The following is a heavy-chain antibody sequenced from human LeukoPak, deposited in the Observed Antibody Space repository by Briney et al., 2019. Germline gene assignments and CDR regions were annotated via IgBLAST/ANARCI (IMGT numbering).Heavy chain of an antibody. CDR1: GGTFSSYA. D-gene: IGHD3-10*01. Sequence: SVTVSCKASGGTFSSYAISWVRQAPGQGLEWMGGIIPIFGTANYAQKFQGRVTITADESTSTAYMELSSLRSEDTAVYYCAREYYYGSGSYYRPEYFQHWGQGTLVTVSS. J-gene: IGHJ1*01. CDR3: AREYYYGSGSYYRPEYFQH. CDR2: IIPIFGTA. V-gene: IGHV1-69*13.